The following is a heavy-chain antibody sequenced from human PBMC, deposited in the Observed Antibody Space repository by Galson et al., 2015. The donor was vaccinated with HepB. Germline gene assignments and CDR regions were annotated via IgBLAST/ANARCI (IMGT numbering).Heavy chain of an antibody. V-gene: IGHV3-53*01. CDR3: ARVLYSSSSVGAAKKYNWFDP. CDR1: GFTVSSNY. J-gene: IGHJ5*02. Sequence: SLRLSCAASGFTVSSNYMSWVRQAPGKGLEWVSVIYSGGSTYYADSVKGRFTISRDNSKNTLYLQMNSLRAEDTAVYYCARVLYSSSSVGAAKKYNWFDPWGQGTLVTVSS. CDR2: IYSGGST. D-gene: IGHD6-6*01.